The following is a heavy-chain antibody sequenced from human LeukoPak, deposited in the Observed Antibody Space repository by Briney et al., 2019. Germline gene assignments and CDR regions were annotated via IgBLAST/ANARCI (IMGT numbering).Heavy chain of an antibody. Sequence: SQTLSLTCTVSGGSISSGTYYWSWIRQPAGKGLEWIGRVFTSGYTNYNPSLKSRVTISVDTSKNQFSLKLSSVTAADTAVYYCARGPMGQQLVLWGQGTLVTVSS. CDR3: ARGPMGQQLVL. J-gene: IGHJ4*02. D-gene: IGHD6-13*01. V-gene: IGHV4-61*02. CDR1: GGSISSGTYY. CDR2: VFTSGYT.